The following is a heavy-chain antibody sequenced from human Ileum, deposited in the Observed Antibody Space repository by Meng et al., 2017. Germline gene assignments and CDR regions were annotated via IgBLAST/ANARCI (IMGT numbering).Heavy chain of an antibody. Sequence: QLVESGGGLVQPGGSVRLSCTASGFTVSGNYMIWVRQAPGKGLEWVSLIYSGGRTHYADSVKGRFTISRDNSKNTLYLQMHSLTAEDTAIYYCARPPASGWDVVWGQGTLVIVSS. D-gene: IGHD6-19*01. V-gene: IGHV3-66*04. CDR3: ARPPASGWDVV. CDR1: GFTVSGNY. CDR2: IYSGGRT. J-gene: IGHJ4*02.